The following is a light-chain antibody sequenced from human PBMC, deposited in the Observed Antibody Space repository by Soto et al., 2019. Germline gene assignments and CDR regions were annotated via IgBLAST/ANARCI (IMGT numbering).Light chain of an antibody. CDR2: AAS. CDR1: QGISNY. J-gene: IGKJ3*01. Sequence: DIQMTQSPSSLSASVGDRVTITCRASQGISNYLAWYQQKPGKVPKLLIYAASTLQSGVPSRFSGSGSGTDFTLTISSLQPEDGASYYCQKYNSAPPAFGSGTKVDIK. V-gene: IGKV1-27*01. CDR3: QKYNSAPPA.